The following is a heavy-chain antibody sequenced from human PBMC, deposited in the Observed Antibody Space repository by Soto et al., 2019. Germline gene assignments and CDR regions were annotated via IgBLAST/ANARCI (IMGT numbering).Heavy chain of an antibody. V-gene: IGHV4-31*03. CDR1: GGSISSGGYY. D-gene: IGHD2-2*01. J-gene: IGHJ6*02. Sequence: PSETLSLTCTVSGGSISSGGYYWSWIRQHPGKGLEWIGYIYYSGSTYYNPSLKSRVTISVDTSKNQFSLKLSSVTAADTAVYYCAGCYVYYYYYGMDAWGQGTTVTVSS. CDR2: IYYSGST. CDR3: AGCYVYYYYYGMDA.